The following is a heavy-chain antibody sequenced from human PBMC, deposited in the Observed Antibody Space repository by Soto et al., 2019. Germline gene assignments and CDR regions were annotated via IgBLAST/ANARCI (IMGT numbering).Heavy chain of an antibody. J-gene: IGHJ6*02. CDR2: INPSGGST. D-gene: IGHD4-4*01. CDR1: GYTFTTYY. V-gene: IGHV1-46*01. Sequence: QVQLVQSGAEVKKPGASVKVSCKASGYTFTTYYIHWVRQAPGQGLEWMGIINPSGGSTSYAQKFQGRIVITRDTSTSTVYMELSSLRSEDTAVYYCAREVSMATVNPPYYFGMDVWGQGTTVTVSS. CDR3: AREVSMATVNPPYYFGMDV.